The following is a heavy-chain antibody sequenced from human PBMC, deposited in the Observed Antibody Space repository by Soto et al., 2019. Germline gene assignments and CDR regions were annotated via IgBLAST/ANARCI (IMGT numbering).Heavy chain of an antibody. V-gene: IGHV1-46*01. D-gene: IGHD2-15*01. CDR2: INHSGGST. J-gene: IGHJ4*02. Sequence: ASVKVSGKASGYTFTSYYMHWVRQAPGEGLEWMGIINHSGGSTSYAQKFQGRVTMTRDTSTSTVYMELSSLRSEDTAVYYCARDERYCSGGSCYPSFDYWGQGTLVTVSS. CDR3: ARDERYCSGGSCYPSFDY. CDR1: GYTFTSYY.